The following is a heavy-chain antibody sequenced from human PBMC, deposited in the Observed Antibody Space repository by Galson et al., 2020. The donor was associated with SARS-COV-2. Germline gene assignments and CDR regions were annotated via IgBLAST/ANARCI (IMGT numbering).Heavy chain of an antibody. CDR3: ARSPIRFGEVDS. Sequence: SETLSLTCGVLGESLSGYYWSWIRQPPGKGLEWIGEINHGGGTNYRPSLKSRVTISVDTSKTQLSLRLTSVTAADTAVYYCARSPIRFGEVDSWGPGTLVTVSS. J-gene: IGHJ4*02. V-gene: IGHV4-34*01. D-gene: IGHD3-10*01. CDR1: GESLSGYY. CDR2: INHGGGT.